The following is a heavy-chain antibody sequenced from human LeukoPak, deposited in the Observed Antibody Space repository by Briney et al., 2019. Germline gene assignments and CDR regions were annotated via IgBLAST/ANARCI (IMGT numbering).Heavy chain of an antibody. CDR2: ISAYNGNT. CDR3: ARPSFHCSSTSCYTGYGMDV. J-gene: IGHJ6*02. Sequence: ASVKVSCKASGYTFTSYYMHWVRQAPGQGLEWMGWISAYNGNTNYAQKHQGRVTMTTDTSTSTAYMELRSLRSDDTAVYYCARPSFHCSSTSCYTGYGMDVWGQGTTVTVSS. D-gene: IGHD2-2*02. V-gene: IGHV1-18*04. CDR1: GYTFTSYY.